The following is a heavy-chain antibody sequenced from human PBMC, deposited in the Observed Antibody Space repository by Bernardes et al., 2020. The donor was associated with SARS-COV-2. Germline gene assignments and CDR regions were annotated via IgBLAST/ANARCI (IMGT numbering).Heavy chain of an antibody. D-gene: IGHD2-21*01. J-gene: IGHJ5*02. V-gene: IGHV2-5*02. CDR1: GFSLATSGVG. Sequence: SGPTLVKPTQTLTLTCTFSGFSLATSGVGVGWIRQPPGKALEWLALIYWDDDKRYTPSLKNRLIITKDTSKNQVVLTMTDMNPVDTATYFCAHWSEVISRAWFDPWGPGILVTVSS. CDR2: IYWDDDK. CDR3: AHWSEVISRAWFDP.